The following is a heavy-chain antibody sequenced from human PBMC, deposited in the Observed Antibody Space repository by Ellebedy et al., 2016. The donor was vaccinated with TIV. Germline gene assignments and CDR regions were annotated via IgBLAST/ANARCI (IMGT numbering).Heavy chain of an antibody. Sequence: SLKISCEASGFTFDDYAMHWVRQAPGKGLEWVSGISWNSGVIEYADSVKGRFTISRDNAKNSVFLQMNSLRAEDSAVYHCTRDLVGATSDFWGQGTLVTVSA. V-gene: IGHV3-9*01. J-gene: IGHJ4*02. CDR3: TRDLVGATSDF. CDR2: ISWNSGVI. CDR1: GFTFDDYA. D-gene: IGHD1-26*01.